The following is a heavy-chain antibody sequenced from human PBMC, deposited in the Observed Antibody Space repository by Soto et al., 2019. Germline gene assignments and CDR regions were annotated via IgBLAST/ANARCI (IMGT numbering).Heavy chain of an antibody. D-gene: IGHD3-10*01. J-gene: IGHJ4*02. CDR1: GGTFSSYA. Sequence: RASVKVSCKASGGTFSSYAISWVRQAPGQGLEWMGGIIPIFGTANYAQKFQGRVTITADESTSTAYMELSSLRSEDTAVYYCARDYYRNYYGSGMGYWGQGTLVTVSS. CDR3: ARDYYRNYYGSGMGY. V-gene: IGHV1-69*13. CDR2: IIPIFGTA.